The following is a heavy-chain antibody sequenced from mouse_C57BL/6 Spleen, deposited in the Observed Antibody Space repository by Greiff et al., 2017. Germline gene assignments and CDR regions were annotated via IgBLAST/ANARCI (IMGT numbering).Heavy chain of an antibody. CDR3: ARWAALGTRNAMDY. J-gene: IGHJ4*01. D-gene: IGHD3-3*01. CDR1: GYPFTDYN. CDR2: INPNNGGT. Sequence: VQLQQSGPELVKPGASVKIPCKASGYPFTDYNMDWVKQSHGKSLEWIGDINPNNGGTIYNQKFKGKATLTVDKSSSTAYMGHRSLTAEDTAVYYCARWAALGTRNAMDYWGQGTSVTVSS. V-gene: IGHV1-18*01.